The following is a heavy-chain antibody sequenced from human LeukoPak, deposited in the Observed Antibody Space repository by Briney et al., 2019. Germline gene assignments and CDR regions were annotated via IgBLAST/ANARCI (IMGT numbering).Heavy chain of an antibody. Sequence: QPSETLSLTCTVSGGSISSYYWSWIRQPPGKGLEWIGYIYYSGGTNYNPSLKSRVTISVDTSKNQFSLKLSSVTAADTAVYYCAREAAGTRAVDYWGQGTLVTVSS. D-gene: IGHD6-13*01. CDR3: AREAAGTRAVDY. CDR2: IYYSGGT. J-gene: IGHJ4*02. CDR1: GGSISSYY. V-gene: IGHV4-59*01.